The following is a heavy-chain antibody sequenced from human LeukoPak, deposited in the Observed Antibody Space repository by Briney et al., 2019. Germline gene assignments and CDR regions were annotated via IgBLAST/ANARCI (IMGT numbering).Heavy chain of an antibody. V-gene: IGHV4-39*01. CDR3: ARSGSASWAD. CDR2: IFYSGTT. Sequence: SETLSLTCTVSGGSISSDDYWWGWIRQPPGRGLEWIGTIFYSGTTYYNPSLKSRVTISVETSKNQFSLNLRSVTAADTAVYYCARSGSASWADWGQGTLVTVSS. J-gene: IGHJ4*02. D-gene: IGHD1-26*01. CDR1: GGSISSDDYW.